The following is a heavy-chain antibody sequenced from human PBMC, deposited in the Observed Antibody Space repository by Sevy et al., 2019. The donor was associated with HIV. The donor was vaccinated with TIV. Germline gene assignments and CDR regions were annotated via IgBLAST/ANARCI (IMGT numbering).Heavy chain of an antibody. D-gene: IGHD1-26*01. CDR3: ASDLAFGGSYSWLAY. CDR1: GFTFSSYT. J-gene: IGHJ4*02. V-gene: IGHV3-30*14. CDR2: ISCDGSRK. Sequence: GGSLRLSCAASGFTFSSYTMHWVRQAPGKGLEWVAFISCDGSRKYYADSVKGRFTISRDNSKNTLYLQMNNLRAEDTAVSYCASDLAFGGSYSWLAYWGQGTLVTVSS.